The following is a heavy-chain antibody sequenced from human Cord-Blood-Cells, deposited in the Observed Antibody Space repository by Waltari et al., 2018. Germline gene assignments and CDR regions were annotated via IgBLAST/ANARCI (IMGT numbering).Heavy chain of an antibody. CDR1: GYTFTGYY. V-gene: IGHV1-2*04. CDR2: INPNSGGT. CDR3: ARNRPNSDWYFDL. Sequence: QVQLVQSGAEVKKPGASVKVSCKASGYTFTGYYMHWVRQAPGQGLEWMGGINPNSGGTNYAQKFQGWVTMTRDTSISTAYMELSRLRSDDTAVYYCARNRPNSDWYFDLWGRGTLVTVSS. J-gene: IGHJ2*01. D-gene: IGHD7-27*01.